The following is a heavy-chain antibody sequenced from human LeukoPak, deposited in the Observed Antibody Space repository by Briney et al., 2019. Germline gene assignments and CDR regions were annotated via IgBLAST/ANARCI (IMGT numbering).Heavy chain of an antibody. CDR1: GFTVSSNY. Sequence: PGRSLRLSCAASGFTVSSNYMSWVRQAPGKGLEWVSIIYSGGNTYYADSVKGRFTISRDNSKNTLYLQMNSLRAEDTAVYYCAVSFDYWGQGTLVTVSS. V-gene: IGHV3-53*01. CDR2: IYSGGNT. CDR3: AVSFDY. D-gene: IGHD5/OR15-5a*01. J-gene: IGHJ4*02.